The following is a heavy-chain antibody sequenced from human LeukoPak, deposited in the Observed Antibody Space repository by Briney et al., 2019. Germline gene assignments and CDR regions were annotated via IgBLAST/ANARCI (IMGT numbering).Heavy chain of an antibody. Sequence: SETLSLTCSVSGGSISTYYWSWIRQPPGKGLEWIGYIYYSGGTSYTPSLKSRVTISVDTSKNQFSLDLSSVTAADTAVYYCARHGIVDSSRKYYFDYWGQGTLVTVSS. D-gene: IGHD6-13*01. CDR2: IYYSGGT. CDR1: GGSISTYY. J-gene: IGHJ4*02. CDR3: ARHGIVDSSRKYYFDY. V-gene: IGHV4-59*08.